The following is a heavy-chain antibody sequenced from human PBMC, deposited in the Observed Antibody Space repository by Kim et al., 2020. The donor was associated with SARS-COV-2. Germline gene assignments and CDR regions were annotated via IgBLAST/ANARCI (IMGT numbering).Heavy chain of an antibody. CDR1: GYTFTNFG. CDR2: IKTKTGNS. V-gene: IGHV7-4-1*02. CDR3: ARDREHCGGGNCYSRADYGMDV. Sequence: ASVKVSCKASGYTFTNFGLNWVRQAPGQGLEWMGWIKTKTGNSTYAQDFTGRFVFSLDTSVNTAYLQISSLKAEDTAIYYCARDREHCGGGNCYSRADYGMDVWGQGTTVTVSS. J-gene: IGHJ6*02. D-gene: IGHD2-15*01.